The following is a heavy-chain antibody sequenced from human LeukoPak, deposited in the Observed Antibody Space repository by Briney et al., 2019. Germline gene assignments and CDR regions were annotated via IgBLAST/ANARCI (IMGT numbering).Heavy chain of an antibody. CDR1: GFPFSSYW. D-gene: IGHD3-22*01. V-gene: IGHV3-48*01. Sequence: GGSLRLSCVASGFPFSSYWMTRVRQAPGKGLGWVSYISSSSTIYYADSVKGRFTISRDNAKNSLYLQMNSLRAEDTAVYYCARGSTYYDSSGQVPFDYWGQGTLVTVSS. J-gene: IGHJ4*02. CDR2: ISSSSTI. CDR3: ARGSTYYDSSGQVPFDY.